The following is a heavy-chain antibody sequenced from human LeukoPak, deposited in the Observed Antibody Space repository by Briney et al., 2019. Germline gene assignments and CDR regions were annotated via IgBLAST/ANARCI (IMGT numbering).Heavy chain of an antibody. V-gene: IGHV3-21*01. D-gene: IGHD2-8*02. Sequence: GGSLRLSCAASGFTVSSNYMSWVRQAPGKGLEWVSSISSSSSYIYYADSVKGRFTISRDNAKNSLYLQMNSLRAEDTAVYYCASLLAQQPLYYYYYMDVWGKGTTVTVSS. CDR1: GFTVSSNY. CDR3: ASLLAQQPLYYYYYMDV. CDR2: ISSSSSYI. J-gene: IGHJ6*03.